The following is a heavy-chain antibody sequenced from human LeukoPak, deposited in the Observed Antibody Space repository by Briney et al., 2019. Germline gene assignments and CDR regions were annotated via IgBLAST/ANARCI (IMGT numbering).Heavy chain of an antibody. CDR1: GFTFSSYW. CDR3: AKGGGLDV. J-gene: IGHJ6*02. CDR2: INHNGNVN. D-gene: IGHD3-16*01. Sequence: GGSLRLSCAASGFTFSSYWMNWARQAPGKGLEWVASINHNGNVNYYVDSVKGRFTISRDNAKNSLYLQMSNLRAEDTAVYFCAKGGGLDVWGQGATVTVSS. V-gene: IGHV3-7*03.